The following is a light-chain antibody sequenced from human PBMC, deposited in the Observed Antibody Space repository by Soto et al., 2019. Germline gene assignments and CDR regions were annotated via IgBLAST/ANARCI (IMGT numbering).Light chain of an antibody. CDR2: EVS. J-gene: IGLJ3*02. CDR3: SSYTSSSPVV. V-gene: IGLV2-18*02. Sequence: ALTQLPSVSGSPGQSVTISCTGTSSDVGSYNRVSWYQQPPGTAPKLIIYEVSNRPSGVPDRFSGSKSGNTASLTISGLQAEDEADYYCSSYTSSSPVVFGGGTKLTVL. CDR1: SSDVGSYNR.